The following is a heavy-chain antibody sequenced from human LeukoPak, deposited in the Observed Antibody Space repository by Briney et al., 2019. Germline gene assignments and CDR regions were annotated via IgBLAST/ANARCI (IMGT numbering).Heavy chain of an antibody. CDR3: AKGGVGSYYYYYMDV. D-gene: IGHD1-26*01. Sequence: GRSLRLSCAASGFTFDDYATHWVRQAPGKGLEWVSGISWNSGSIGYADSVKGRFTISRDNAKNSLYLQMNSLRAEDMALYYCAKGGVGSYYYYYMDVWGKGTTVTASS. V-gene: IGHV3-9*03. J-gene: IGHJ6*03. CDR2: ISWNSGSI. CDR1: GFTFDDYA.